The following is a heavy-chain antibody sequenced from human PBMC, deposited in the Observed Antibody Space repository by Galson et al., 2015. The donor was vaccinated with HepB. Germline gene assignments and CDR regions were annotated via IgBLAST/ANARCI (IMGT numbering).Heavy chain of an antibody. V-gene: IGHV1-2*02. CDR3: ARVSGYCSGGSCYYYYGMDV. D-gene: IGHD2-15*01. J-gene: IGHJ6*02. CDR1: GYTFTGYY. CDR2: INPNSGGT. Sequence: SVKVSCKASGYTFTGYYMHWVRQAPGQGLEWMGWINPNSGGTNYAQKFQGRVTITRDTSASTAYMELSSLRSEDTAVYYCARVSGYCSGGSCYYYYGMDVWGQGTTVTVSS.